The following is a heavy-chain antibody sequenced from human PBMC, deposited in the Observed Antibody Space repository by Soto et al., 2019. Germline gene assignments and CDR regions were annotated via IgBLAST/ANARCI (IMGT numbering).Heavy chain of an antibody. J-gene: IGHJ4*02. CDR1: GFTFDDYA. D-gene: IGHD6-19*01. CDR2: ISWNSSSI. Sequence: PGGSLRLSCAASGFTFDDYAMPWVRQPPGKGLEWVSGISWNSSSIGYADSVKGRFTISRDNAKNSLYLQMNSLRAEDTAFYYCGKDMTRRAGIAVAGFDYWGQGTLVTVSS. V-gene: IGHV3-9*01. CDR3: GKDMTRRAGIAVAGFDY.